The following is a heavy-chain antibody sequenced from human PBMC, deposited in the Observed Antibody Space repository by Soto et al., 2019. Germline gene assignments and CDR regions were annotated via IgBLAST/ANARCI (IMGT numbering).Heavy chain of an antibody. J-gene: IGHJ4*02. CDR3: ARDSRAVAGFDS. D-gene: IGHD6-19*01. CDR2: SRNKANGYST. V-gene: IGHV3-72*01. CDR1: GFTFSDHY. Sequence: GGSLRLSCAASGFTFSDHYMDWVRQAPGEGREWVGRSRNKANGYSTEYAASVKGRFTVSRDESKNSLYLQMNSLKIEDTAVYYCARDSRAVAGFDSWGQGTLVNVCS.